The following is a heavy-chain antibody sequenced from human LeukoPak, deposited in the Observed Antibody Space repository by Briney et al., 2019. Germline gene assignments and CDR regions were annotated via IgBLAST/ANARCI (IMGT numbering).Heavy chain of an antibody. CDR3: ARVRATRFLEWSHSNWFDP. CDR2: RNPNSGNT. J-gene: IGHJ5*02. CDR1: GYTFTSYD. D-gene: IGHD3-3*01. Sequence: ASVTVSCKASGYTFTSYDINWVRQATGQGREWMGWRNPNSGNTGYAQKFQGRVTMTRNTSISTAYMELSSLRSEDTAVYYCARVRATRFLEWSHSNWFDPWGQGTLVTVSS. V-gene: IGHV1-8*01.